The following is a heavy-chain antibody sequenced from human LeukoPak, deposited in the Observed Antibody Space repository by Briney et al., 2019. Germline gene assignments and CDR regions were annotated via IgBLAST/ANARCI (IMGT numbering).Heavy chain of an antibody. CDR2: IYYSGST. CDR1: GGSFSGYY. D-gene: IGHD3-3*01. Sequence: SETLSLTCAVYGGSFSGYYWSWIRQPPGKGLEWIGYIYYSGSTYYNPSLKSRVTISVDTSKNQFSLKLSSVTAADTAVYYCARGGLDYDFWSGYYPFDYWGQGTLVTVSS. J-gene: IGHJ4*02. CDR3: ARGGLDYDFWSGYYPFDY. V-gene: IGHV4-34*09.